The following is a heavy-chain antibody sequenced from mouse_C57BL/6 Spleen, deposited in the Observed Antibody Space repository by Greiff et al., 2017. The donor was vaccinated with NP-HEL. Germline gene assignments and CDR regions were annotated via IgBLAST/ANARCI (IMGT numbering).Heavy chain of an antibody. CDR1: GFTFSDYG. CDR3: ARETAWAMDY. D-gene: IGHD1-2*01. Sequence: EVKLMESGGGLVKPGGSLKLSCAASGFTFSDYGMHWVRQAPEKGLEWVAYISSGSSTIYYADTVKGRFTISRDNAKNTLFLQMTSLRSEDTAMYYCARETAWAMDYWGQGTSVTVSS. CDR2: ISSGSSTI. J-gene: IGHJ4*01. V-gene: IGHV5-17*01.